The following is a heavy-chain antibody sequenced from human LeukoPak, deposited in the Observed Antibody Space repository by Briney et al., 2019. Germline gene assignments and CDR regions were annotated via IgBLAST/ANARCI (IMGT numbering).Heavy chain of an antibody. CDR3: AREDIVVVPAATVTRLDP. J-gene: IGHJ5*02. D-gene: IGHD2-2*01. V-gene: IGHV1-69*13. CDR1: GGTFNSYA. CDR2: IIPIFGTA. Sequence: GASVTVSCKASGGTFNSYAISWVRQAPGQGLEWMGGIIPIFGTANYAQKFQGRVTITADESTSTAYMELSSLRSEDTAVYYCAREDIVVVPAATVTRLDPWGQGTLVTVSS.